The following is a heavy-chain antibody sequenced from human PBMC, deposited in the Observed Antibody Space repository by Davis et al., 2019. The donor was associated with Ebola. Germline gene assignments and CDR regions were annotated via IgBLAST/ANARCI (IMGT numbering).Heavy chain of an antibody. CDR1: GFTFSSYW. V-gene: IGHV3-7*01. D-gene: IGHD2-2*01. CDR3: ASRYCDITNCDAFDY. J-gene: IGHJ4*02. CDR2: IKQDGSEK. Sequence: GESLKISCAASGFTFSSYWMSWVRQAPGKGLEWVANIKQDGSEKYYVDSVKGRFTISRDNAKNSLYLQMNSLRDEDTAVYYCASRYCDITNCDAFDYWGQGTLVTVSS.